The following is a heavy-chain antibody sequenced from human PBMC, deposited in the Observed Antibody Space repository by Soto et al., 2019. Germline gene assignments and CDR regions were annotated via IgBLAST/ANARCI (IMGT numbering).Heavy chain of an antibody. CDR3: ANPGIAVAGPGDY. V-gene: IGHV4-39*01. D-gene: IGHD6-19*01. CDR1: GGSISSSSYY. J-gene: IGHJ4*02. CDR2: IYYSGST. Sequence: PSETLSLTCTVSGGSISSSSYYWGWIRQPPGKGLEWTGSIYYSGSTYYKTSLKSRVTISVDTSKNQFSLKLSSVTAADTAVYYCANPGIAVAGPGDYWGQGTLVTVSS.